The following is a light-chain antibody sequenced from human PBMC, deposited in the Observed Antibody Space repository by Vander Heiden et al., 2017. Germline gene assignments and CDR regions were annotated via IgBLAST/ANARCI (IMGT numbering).Light chain of an antibody. J-gene: IGKJ4*01. V-gene: IGKV1-33*01. CDR3: QQDDNLPLT. CDR2: DAS. CDR1: QDISNY. Sequence: DIQMTQSPSSLSASVGDRVTITCQAGQDISNYLNWYQQKPGKAPKLLIYDASNLETGVPSRFSGSGSGTDFTFTISSLQPEDIATYYCQQDDNLPLTFGGGTKVXIK.